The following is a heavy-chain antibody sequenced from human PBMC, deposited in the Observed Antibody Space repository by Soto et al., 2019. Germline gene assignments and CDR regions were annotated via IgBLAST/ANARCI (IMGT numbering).Heavy chain of an antibody. D-gene: IGHD3-3*01. J-gene: IGHJ4*02. CDR2: ISYSGSNT. CDR1: GFTFSSHA. CDR3: AKRFTLFGEVKLSPDFDY. Sequence: EVQLLESGGGLVQPEGSLRLSCAASGFTFSSHAMSWVRQAPGKGLEWVSAISYSGSNTYYTDSVKGRFTISRDNSKNTLYLQMNSLRGDDTAIYYCAKRFTLFGEVKLSPDFDYWGQGTLVTVSS. V-gene: IGHV3-23*01.